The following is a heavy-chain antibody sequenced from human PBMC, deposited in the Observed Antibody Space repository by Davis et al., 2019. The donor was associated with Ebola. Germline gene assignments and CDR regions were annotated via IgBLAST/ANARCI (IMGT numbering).Heavy chain of an antibody. D-gene: IGHD3-22*01. Sequence: SETLSLTCNVSGASINSGFFSWTWIRQSTGKGLESIGRIYSSGKTTYNPSLTSRATMSVDTSKRQFSLKLSSVTAADTAVYYCARDRHDTSGYGFWGQGTLVTVSS. CDR3: ARDRHDTSGYGF. CDR1: GASINSGFFS. V-gene: IGHV4-4*07. CDR2: IYSSGKT. J-gene: IGHJ4*02.